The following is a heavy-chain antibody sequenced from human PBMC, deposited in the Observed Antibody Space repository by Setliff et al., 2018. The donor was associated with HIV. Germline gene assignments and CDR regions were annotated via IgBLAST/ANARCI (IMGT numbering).Heavy chain of an antibody. D-gene: IGHD3-22*01. J-gene: IGHJ3*02. CDR3: AKGDYYDTTYDAFDI. Sequence: GGSLRLSCEMSSYIFKDYGMNWVRQAPGKGLEWVAFIRYDGSKKYLADSVKGRFTISRDNYKNTLYLQMNSLRAEDTAVYYCAKGDYYDTTYDAFDIWGQGTMVTVSS. CDR1: SYIFKDYG. V-gene: IGHV3-30*02. CDR2: IRYDGSKK.